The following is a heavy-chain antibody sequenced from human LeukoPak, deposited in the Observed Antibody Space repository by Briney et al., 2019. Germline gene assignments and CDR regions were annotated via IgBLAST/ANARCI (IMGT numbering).Heavy chain of an antibody. CDR2: ISPNSGGT. V-gene: IGHV1-2*02. D-gene: IGHD3-22*01. Sequence: GASVKVSCKASGYSFICHYMHWVRQAPGQGPEWMGWISPNSGGTNYAQKFQGRVTMTGDTSISTAYMELSSLRSDDTAVYYCVGNYFDSNGYYEDYGGQGTLVTVSS. J-gene: IGHJ4*02. CDR1: GYSFICHY. CDR3: VGNYFDSNGYYEDY.